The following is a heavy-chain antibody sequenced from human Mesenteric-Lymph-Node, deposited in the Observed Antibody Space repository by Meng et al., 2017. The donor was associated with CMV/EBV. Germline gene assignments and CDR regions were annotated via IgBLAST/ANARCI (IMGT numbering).Heavy chain of an antibody. CDR3: AKTIFGVVTEGYYYGMAV. D-gene: IGHD3-3*01. CDR2: ISYYGDNK. CDR1: EFTFRNYP. V-gene: IGHV3-30*18. J-gene: IGHJ6*02. Sequence: GESLKISCAASEFTFRNYPMHWVRQAPGKGLEWVAGISYYGDNKYYSDSVMGRFTISRDNSKHTLFLQLSGLRGEDTAVYYCAKTIFGVVTEGYYYGMAVWGQGTTVTVSS.